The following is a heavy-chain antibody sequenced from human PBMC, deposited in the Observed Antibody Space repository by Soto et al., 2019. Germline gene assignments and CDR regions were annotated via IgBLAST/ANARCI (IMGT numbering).Heavy chain of an antibody. J-gene: IGHJ5*02. CDR3: ARDDAIFGVVRNWFDP. CDR2: ISAYNGNT. CDR1: GYAFTSYG. V-gene: IGHV1-18*01. D-gene: IGHD3-3*01. Sequence: VKVSCKASGYAFTSYGISWVRQAPGQGLEWMGWISAYNGNTSYAQKFQGRVTMTRDTSTSTVYMELSSLRSEDTAVYYCARDDAIFGVVRNWFDPWGQGTLVTVSS.